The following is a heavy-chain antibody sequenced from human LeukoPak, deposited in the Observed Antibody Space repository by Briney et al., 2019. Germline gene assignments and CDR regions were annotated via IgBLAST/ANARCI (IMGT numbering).Heavy chain of an antibody. CDR2: ITGGGSTI. CDR1: GFTFSSYE. D-gene: IGHD5-12*01. V-gene: IGHV3-48*03. CDR3: ARRGYFDF. Sequence: GGSLRLACAAFGFTFSSYEMNWVRQAPGKGLEWVSYITGGGSTIYYADSVKGRFTVSRDNAQNSLFLQMDSLRDEDTAVYYCARRGYFDFWGQGTLVTVSS. J-gene: IGHJ4*02.